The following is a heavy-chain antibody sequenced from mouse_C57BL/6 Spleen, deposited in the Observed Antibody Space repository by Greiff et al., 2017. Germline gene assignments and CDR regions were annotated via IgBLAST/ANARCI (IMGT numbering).Heavy chain of an antibody. CDR2: IDPSDSYT. J-gene: IGHJ4*01. CDR1: GYTFTSYW. Sequence: QVHVKQPGAELVRPGTSVKLSCKASGYTFTSYWMHWVKQRPGQGLEWIGVIDPSDSYTNYNQKFKGKATLTVDTSSSTAYMQLSSLTSEDSAVYYCARVVATRHAMDYWGQGTSVTVSS. D-gene: IGHD1-1*01. CDR3: ARVVATRHAMDY. V-gene: IGHV1-59*01.